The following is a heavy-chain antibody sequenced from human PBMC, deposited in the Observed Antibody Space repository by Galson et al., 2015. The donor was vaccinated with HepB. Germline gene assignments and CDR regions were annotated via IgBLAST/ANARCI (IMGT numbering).Heavy chain of an antibody. CDR2: ISGGGGST. J-gene: IGHJ4*02. V-gene: IGHV3-23*01. Sequence: SLRLSCAASGLTFTYYAMSWVRQAPGKGLEWVSGISGGGGSTSYADSVKGRFTISRDNSKNTLYLQMNSLRAEDTAVYYCAHLWGQWLGRGSGYWGQGTLVTVSS. CDR3: AHLWGQWLGRGSGY. CDR1: GLTFTYYA. D-gene: IGHD6-19*01.